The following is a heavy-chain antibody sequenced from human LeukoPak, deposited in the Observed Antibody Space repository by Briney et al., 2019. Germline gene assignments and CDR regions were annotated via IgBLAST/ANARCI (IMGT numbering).Heavy chain of an antibody. J-gene: IGHJ4*02. D-gene: IGHD6-6*01. Sequence: GGSLRLSCAASGFTFSDYWMGWVRQAPGKGLEWVANIKQDGSEKYYVDSVTGRFTISRDNAKNSLYLQMNNLRADDTAVYYCARWATSFDFWGQGTLVTVSS. CDR1: GFTFSDYW. CDR3: ARWATSFDF. V-gene: IGHV3-7*01. CDR2: IKQDGSEK.